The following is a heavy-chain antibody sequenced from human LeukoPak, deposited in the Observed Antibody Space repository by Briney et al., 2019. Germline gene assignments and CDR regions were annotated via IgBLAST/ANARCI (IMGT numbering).Heavy chain of an antibody. V-gene: IGHV4-59*01. Sequence: SETLSLTCTVSGDSISGFYWSWIRQPPGKGLERIAYIYYSGSTNYNPSLKSRVTILIETSKNQFSLNLRSVTAADTAVYYCARGGARGSSAFDIWGQGTMVTVSS. J-gene: IGHJ3*02. CDR2: IYYSGST. CDR1: GDSISGFY. D-gene: IGHD3-10*01. CDR3: ARGGARGSSAFDI.